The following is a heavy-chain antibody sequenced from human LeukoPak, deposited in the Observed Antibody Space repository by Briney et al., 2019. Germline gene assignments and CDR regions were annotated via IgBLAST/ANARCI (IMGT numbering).Heavy chain of an antibody. J-gene: IGHJ4*02. CDR1: GFTFASYT. V-gene: IGHV3-23*01. Sequence: GGSLRLPCAASGFTFASYTMTWVRQAPGKGLEWVSGISGSGSSTYYADSVKGRFTISRDNAKNSLYLQMNSLRAEDTAVYYCARPYSSGIESVTSVDYWGQGTLVTVSS. CDR3: ARPYSSGIESVTSVDY. D-gene: IGHD6-19*01. CDR2: ISGSGSST.